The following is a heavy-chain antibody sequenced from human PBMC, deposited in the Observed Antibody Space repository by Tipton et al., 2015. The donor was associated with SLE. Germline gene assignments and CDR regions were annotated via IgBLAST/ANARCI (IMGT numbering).Heavy chain of an antibody. J-gene: IGHJ6*02. V-gene: IGHV4-59*11. Sequence: PGLVKPSETLSLNCTVSGGSISYHYWNWIRQPPGKGLEWIGYIDYTGNTNYNPSLKSRVTISMDTSKNQFSLKLNSVTAADTAVYFCARRRGLIRSSYYFGLDVWGRGTTVTVSS. CDR1: GGSISYHY. CDR3: ARRRGLIRSSYYFGLDV. D-gene: IGHD3-10*01. CDR2: IDYTGNT.